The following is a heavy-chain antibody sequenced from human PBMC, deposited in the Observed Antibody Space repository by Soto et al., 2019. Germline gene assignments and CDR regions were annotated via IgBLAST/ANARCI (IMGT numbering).Heavy chain of an antibody. J-gene: IGHJ6*02. V-gene: IGHV3-30*18. CDR1: GFTFSSYG. CDR3: AKATPIWFGELLSPYYDYYGMDV. CDR2: ISYDGSNK. Sequence: QVQLVESGGGVVQPGRSLRLSCAASGFTFSSYGMHWVRQAPGKGLEWVAVISYDGSNKYYADSVKGRFTISRDNSKNTLYLQMNSLRAEDTDVYYCAKATPIWFGELLSPYYDYYGMDVWGQGATVTVSS. D-gene: IGHD3-10*01.